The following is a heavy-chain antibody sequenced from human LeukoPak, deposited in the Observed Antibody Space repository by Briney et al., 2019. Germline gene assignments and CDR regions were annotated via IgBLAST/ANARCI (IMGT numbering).Heavy chain of an antibody. D-gene: IGHD2-15*01. V-gene: IGHV3-74*01. CDR2: INSDGSST. CDR3: ASDSYSPEYFQH. Sequence: PGGSLRLSCAASGFTFSSYWMHWVRQAPGKGPVWVSRINSDGSSTFYADSVKGRFTISRDNSKNTLYLQMNSLRAEDTAVYYCASDSYSPEYFQHWGQGTLVTVSS. J-gene: IGHJ1*01. CDR1: GFTFSSYW.